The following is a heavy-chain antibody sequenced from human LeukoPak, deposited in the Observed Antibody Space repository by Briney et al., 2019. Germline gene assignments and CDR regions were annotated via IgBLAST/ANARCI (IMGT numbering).Heavy chain of an antibody. J-gene: IGHJ6*03. V-gene: IGHV4-59*01. Sequence: SETLSLTCTVSVGSISSYYWSWIRQPPGKGLEWIGYIYYSGSTNYNPSLKSRVTISVDTSKNQFSLKLSSVTAADTAVYYCARGMTQEYYYYYYYMDVWGKGTTVTVSS. CDR3: ARGMTQEYYYYYYYMDV. CDR1: VGSISSYY. CDR2: IYYSGST.